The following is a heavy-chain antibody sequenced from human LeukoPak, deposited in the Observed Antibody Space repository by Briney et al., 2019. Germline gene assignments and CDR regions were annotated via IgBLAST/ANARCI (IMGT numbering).Heavy chain of an antibody. CDR2: INPSGGST. J-gene: IGHJ6*02. V-gene: IGHV1-46*01. CDR3: ARERHGSGTYNYYGMDV. CDR1: GYTFTTYY. Sequence: ASVKVSCKASGYTFTTYYMHWVRQAPGQGLEWMGIINPSGGSTSYAQKFQGRVTITRDTSTSTVYMEVSSLRSEDTAVYYCARERHGSGTYNYYGMDVWGQGTTVTVSS. D-gene: IGHD3-10*01.